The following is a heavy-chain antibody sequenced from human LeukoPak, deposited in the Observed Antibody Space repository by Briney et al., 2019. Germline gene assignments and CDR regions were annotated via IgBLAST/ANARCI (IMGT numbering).Heavy chain of an antibody. CDR2: ISAYNGNT. J-gene: IGHJ4*02. V-gene: IGHV1-18*01. CDR1: GYTFTSYG. Sequence: GASVKVSCKASGYTFTSYGISWVRQAPGQGLEWMGWISAYNGNTNYAQKLQGRVTMTTDTSTSTAYMELRSLRSDDTAVYYCARDIAVDGGYVIPPSDYWGQGTLVTVPS. CDR3: ARDIAVDGGYVIPPSDY. D-gene: IGHD5-12*01.